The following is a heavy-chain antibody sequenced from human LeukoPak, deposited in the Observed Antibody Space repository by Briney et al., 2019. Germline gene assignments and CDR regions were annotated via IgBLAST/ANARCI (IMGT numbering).Heavy chain of an antibody. Sequence: GRSLRLSCAASGFTFSSYAMHWVRQAPGKGLEWVAVISYDGSNKYYADSVKGRFTISRDNSKNTLYLQMNSLRAEDTAVYYCAKDSASVLLWFGARYYYYGMDVWGQGTTVTVS. CDR3: AKDSASVLLWFGARYYYYGMDV. CDR1: GFTFSSYA. D-gene: IGHD3-10*01. V-gene: IGHV3-30-3*01. J-gene: IGHJ6*02. CDR2: ISYDGSNK.